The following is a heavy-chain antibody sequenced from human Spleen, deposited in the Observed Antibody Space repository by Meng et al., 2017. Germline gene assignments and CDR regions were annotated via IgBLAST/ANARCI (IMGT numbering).Heavy chain of an antibody. CDR3: ARVAASSGYPDAFDI. V-gene: IGHV3-23*01. CDR1: GFTFSNAW. CDR2: ISGGGDST. Sequence: GESLKISCAASGFTFSNAWMTWVRQAPGKGLEWVSAISGGGDSTHYADSVKGRFTISRHNSRNTLDLQMNNLRAEDTALYYCARVAASSGYPDAFDIWGQGTMVTVSS. J-gene: IGHJ3*02. D-gene: IGHD3-22*01.